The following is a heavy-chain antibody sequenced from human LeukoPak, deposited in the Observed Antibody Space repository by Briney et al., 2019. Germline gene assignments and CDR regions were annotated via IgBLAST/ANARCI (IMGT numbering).Heavy chain of an antibody. J-gene: IGHJ6*03. CDR1: GYTFTNYG. CDR3: ARGVTGIYYYYYMDV. CDR2: ISVYNGNT. D-gene: IGHD3-10*01. Sequence: ASVKVSCKAFGYTFTNYGISWVRQAPGQGLEWMGWISVYNGNTNYAQKLQGRVTMTTDTSTSTAYMELRSLRSDDTAVYYCARGVTGIYYYYYMDVWVKGTTVTVSS. V-gene: IGHV1-18*01.